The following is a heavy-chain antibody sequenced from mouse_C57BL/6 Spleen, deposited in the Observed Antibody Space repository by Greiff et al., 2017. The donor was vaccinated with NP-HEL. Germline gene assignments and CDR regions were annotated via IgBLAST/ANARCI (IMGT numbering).Heavy chain of an antibody. CDR2: INPNNGGT. J-gene: IGHJ4*01. D-gene: IGHD2-1*01. CDR3: ARGDGIPYYYAMDY. V-gene: IGHV1-18*01. CDR1: GYTFTDYN. Sequence: VQLQQSGPELVKPGASVKIPCKASGYTFTDYNMDWVKQSHGKSLEWIGDINPNNGGTIYNQKFKGKATLTVDKSSSTAYMELRSLTSEDTAVYYCARGDGIPYYYAMDYWGQGTSVTVSS.